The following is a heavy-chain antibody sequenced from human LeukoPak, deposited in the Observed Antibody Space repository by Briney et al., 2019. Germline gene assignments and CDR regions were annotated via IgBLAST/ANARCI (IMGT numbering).Heavy chain of an antibody. Sequence: GASVKVSCKASAYTFTSYYIHWVRQAPGQGLEWMGIINPSGGSTSYPQKFQDRVTTTRDTSTSTVYMELSSLKSDDTAIYYCARGVFGELEKLMFQHWGQGTLVTVSS. J-gene: IGHJ1*01. D-gene: IGHD3-10*02. CDR2: INPSGGST. CDR1: AYTFTSYY. V-gene: IGHV1-46*01. CDR3: ARGVFGELEKLMFQH.